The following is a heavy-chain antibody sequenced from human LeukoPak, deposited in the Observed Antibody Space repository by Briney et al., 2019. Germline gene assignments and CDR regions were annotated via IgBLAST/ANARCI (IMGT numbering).Heavy chain of an antibody. D-gene: IGHD1-26*01. J-gene: IGHJ3*02. CDR2: INHSGST. CDR1: GGSFSGYY. CDR3: ARVGYSGSLSGSFDI. Sequence: SETLSLTCAVYGGSFSGYYWGWIRQPPGKGLEWIGEINHSGSTNYNPSLKSRVTISVDTSKNQFSLKLSSVTAADTAVYYCARVGYSGSLSGSFDIWGQGTMVTVSS. V-gene: IGHV4-34*01.